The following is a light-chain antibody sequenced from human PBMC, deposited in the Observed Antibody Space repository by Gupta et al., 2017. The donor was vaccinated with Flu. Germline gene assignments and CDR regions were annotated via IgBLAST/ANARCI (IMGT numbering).Light chain of an antibody. CDR1: QSLNYW. J-gene: IGKJ4*01. CDR2: EAS. CDR3: QQEDYYSFT. Sequence: PCILSASVGARVIITCLASQSLNYWLDWYQQKPGKAPKLLIYEASTEESGVPSRFSGSGFGTEFALTISSLQPDDFALYYCQQEDYYSFTFGGGTEVEIK. V-gene: IGKV1-5*03.